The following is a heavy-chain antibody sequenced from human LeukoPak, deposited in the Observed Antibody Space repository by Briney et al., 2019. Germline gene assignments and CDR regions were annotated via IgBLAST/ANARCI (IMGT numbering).Heavy chain of an antibody. D-gene: IGHD3-10*01. Sequence: SETLPLTCTVSGGSITNYYWSWIRQPPGKGLECIGYIYYSGSTNYNPSLKSRVTISLHTSKNQFSLKLNSVTAADTAVYYCARGVPYGPSYEFFDYWGQGTLVTVSS. CDR2: IYYSGST. CDR3: ARGVPYGPSYEFFDY. V-gene: IGHV4-59*01. CDR1: GGSITNYY. J-gene: IGHJ4*02.